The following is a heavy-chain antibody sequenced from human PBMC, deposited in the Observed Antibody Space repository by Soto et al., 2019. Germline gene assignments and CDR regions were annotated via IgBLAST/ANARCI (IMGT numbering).Heavy chain of an antibody. V-gene: IGHV4-31*03. J-gene: IGHJ4*02. CDR2: IYYSGST. CDR1: GGSISSGGYY. D-gene: IGHD2-21*02. CDR3: ARGNGGYSYFDY. Sequence: QVQLQESGPGLVKPSQTLSLTCTVSGGSISSGGYYWTWIRQHPWEGLGWIGYIYYSGSTYYSPSLKSRVAISVDTSKNQFSLKLSSVTAADTAVSCCARGNGGYSYFDYWGQGTLVTVST.